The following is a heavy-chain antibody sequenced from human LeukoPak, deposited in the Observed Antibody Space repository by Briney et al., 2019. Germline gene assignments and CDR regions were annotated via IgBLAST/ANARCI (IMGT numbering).Heavy chain of an antibody. D-gene: IGHD6-19*01. V-gene: IGHV3-30-3*01. CDR2: ISYDGRIK. CDR1: GFAFSSYA. CDR3: AKGLYSSGWYFDY. J-gene: IGHJ4*02. Sequence: PGGSLRLSCAASGFAFSSYAIHWVRQAPGKALEWVSFISYDGRIKYYADSVKGRFTISRDNSKNTLYLQMNSLRAEDTAVYYCAKGLYSSGWYFDYWGQGTLVTVSS.